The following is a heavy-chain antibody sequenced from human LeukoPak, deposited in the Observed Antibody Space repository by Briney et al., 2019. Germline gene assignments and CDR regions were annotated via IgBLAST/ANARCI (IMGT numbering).Heavy chain of an antibody. J-gene: IGHJ4*02. CDR1: GFTFGDYA. CDR2: IRSKAYGGTT. D-gene: IGHD6-19*01. Sequence: GGSLRLSCTASGFTFGDYAMSWFRQAPGKGLGWVGFIRSKAYGGTTEYAASVKGRFTISRDDSKSIAYLQMNSLKTEDTAVYYCTRDSPYSSGWYEVFDYWGQGTLVTVSS. CDR3: TRDSPYSSGWYEVFDY. V-gene: IGHV3-49*03.